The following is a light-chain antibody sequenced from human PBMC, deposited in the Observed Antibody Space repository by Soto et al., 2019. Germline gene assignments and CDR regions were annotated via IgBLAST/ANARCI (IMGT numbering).Light chain of an antibody. V-gene: IGLV2-8*01. CDR3: SSYAGSDNMI. CDR2: DVS. Sequence: QSALTQPPSASGSPGQSVTLSCTGSSSDLGGYEHVSWYQQHPGRVPKPLIYDVSKRLSGVPDRFSGSKSGNTASLTVSGLQAEDEADYYCSSYAGSDNMIFGGGTQLTVL. J-gene: IGLJ2*01. CDR1: SSDLGGYEH.